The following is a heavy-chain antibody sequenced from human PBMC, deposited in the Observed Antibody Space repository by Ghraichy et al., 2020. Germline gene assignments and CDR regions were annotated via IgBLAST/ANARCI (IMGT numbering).Heavy chain of an antibody. J-gene: IGHJ6*02. D-gene: IGHD3-10*01. Sequence: GGSLRLSCAASGFTFSSYWMSWVRQAPGKGLEWVANIKQDGSEKYYVDSVKGRFTISRDNAKNSLYLQMNSLRAEDTAVYYCARDSVVRGVYPPAYGMDVWGQGTTVTVSS. V-gene: IGHV3-7*01. CDR1: GFTFSSYW. CDR2: IKQDGSEK. CDR3: ARDSVVRGVYPPAYGMDV.